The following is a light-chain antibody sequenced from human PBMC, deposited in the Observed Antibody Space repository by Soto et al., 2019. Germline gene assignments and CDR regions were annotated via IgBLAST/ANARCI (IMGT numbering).Light chain of an antibody. CDR2: EGS. CDR1: ISDVGSSGP. J-gene: IGLJ3*02. CDR3: CSYTARSTLV. Sequence: QSVLTQPASVSGSPGQSITISCSGSISDVGSSGPVSWYQHHPGQVPKLIIYEGSRRPSGVSSRFSGSKTGNTASLTITGLQAEDEANYYCCSYTARSTLVFGGGTKVTVL. V-gene: IGLV2-14*02.